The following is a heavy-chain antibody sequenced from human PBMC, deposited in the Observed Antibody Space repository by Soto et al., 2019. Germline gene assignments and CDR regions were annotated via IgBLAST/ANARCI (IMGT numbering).Heavy chain of an antibody. J-gene: IGHJ4*02. Sequence: GGSLRLSCAASGFSFSDYIMIWVRQSPGKGLEWISYISSTGITIYADSVKGRFTISRDNAKNSLYLQMNSLRDEDTAVYFCTRGRTDYFDYWGQGTLVTVSS. CDR2: ISSTGITI. D-gene: IGHD1-1*01. CDR1: GFSFSDYI. V-gene: IGHV3-48*02. CDR3: TRGRTDYFDY.